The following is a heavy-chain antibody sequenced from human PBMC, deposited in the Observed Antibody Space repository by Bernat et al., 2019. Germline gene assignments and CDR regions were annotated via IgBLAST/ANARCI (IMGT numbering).Heavy chain of an antibody. CDR3: ARGQENCSGGSCYSVSYYYYMDV. CDR2: IIPILGIA. D-gene: IGHD2-15*01. J-gene: IGHJ6*03. Sequence: GSSVKVSCKASGGTFSSYAISWVRQAPGQGLEWMGRIIPILGIANYAQKFQGRVTITADKSTSTAYMELSSLRSEDTAVYYCARGQENCSGGSCYSVSYYYYMDVWGKGTTVTVSS. V-gene: IGHV1-69*04. CDR1: GGTFSSYA.